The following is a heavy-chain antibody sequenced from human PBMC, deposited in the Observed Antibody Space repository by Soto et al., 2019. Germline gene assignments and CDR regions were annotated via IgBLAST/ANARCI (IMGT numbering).Heavy chain of an antibody. Sequence: QLQLQESGPGLVKPSETLSLTCTVSGGSISSSSYYWGWIRQPPGKGLEWIGSIYYSGSTYYNPSLKRRVXKSXAXCRNQFSLKLSSVTAADTAVYYFARQSASYSNWFDPWGQGTLVTVSS. CDR1: GGSISSSSYY. CDR2: IYYSGST. CDR3: ARQSASYSNWFDP. J-gene: IGHJ5*02. D-gene: IGHD1-26*01. V-gene: IGHV4-39*01.